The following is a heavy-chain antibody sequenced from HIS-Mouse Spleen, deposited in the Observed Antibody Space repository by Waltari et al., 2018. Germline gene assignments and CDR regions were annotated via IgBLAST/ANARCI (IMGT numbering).Heavy chain of an antibody. J-gene: IGHJ4*02. CDR3: ARVSSGGSDFDY. Sequence: QVQLVQSGAEVKKPGASVKVSCKASGYTFTGYYMHWVRQAPGKGLEWVGWIKPDGGGPHYAKKFQGRVTMTSNTSISTAYMELSRLRSDDTAVYYCARVSSGGSDFDYWGQGTLVTVSS. V-gene: IGHV1-2*02. CDR1: GYTFTGYY. CDR2: IKPDGGGP. D-gene: IGHD3-16*01.